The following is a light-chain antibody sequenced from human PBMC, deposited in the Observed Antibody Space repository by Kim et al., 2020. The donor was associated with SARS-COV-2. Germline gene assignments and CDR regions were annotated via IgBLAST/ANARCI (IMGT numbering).Light chain of an antibody. Sequence: SSSVGDTVTFTCRASHSISSYLYWYQQKPGKTPKLLIYAASSLQSGVPSRFSGSGSGTDFTLTISSLQPEDFATYDCQQSYSTPRTFGQGTKLEIK. CDR2: AAS. CDR3: QQSYSTPRT. J-gene: IGKJ2*01. CDR1: HSISSY. V-gene: IGKV1-39*01.